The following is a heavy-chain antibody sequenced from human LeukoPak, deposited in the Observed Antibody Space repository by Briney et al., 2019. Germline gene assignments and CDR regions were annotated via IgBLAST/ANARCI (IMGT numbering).Heavy chain of an antibody. J-gene: IGHJ4*02. CDR2: IYYSGST. V-gene: IGHV4-30-4*08. D-gene: IGHD5-18*01. CDR3: ARNGEYSLAY. Sequence: SETLSLTCTVSGGSISSGDYYWSWIRQPPGKGLEWIGYIYYSGSTYYNPSLKSRVTISVDTSKNQFSLNLSSVTAADTAVYYCARNGEYSLAYWGQGTLVTVSS. CDR1: GGSISSGDYY.